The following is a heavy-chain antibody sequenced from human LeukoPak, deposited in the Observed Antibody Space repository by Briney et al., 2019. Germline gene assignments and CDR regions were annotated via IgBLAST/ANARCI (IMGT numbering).Heavy chain of an antibody. CDR3: ARNWFDP. J-gene: IGHJ5*02. Sequence: GGSLRLSCAASGFTVSSDYMSWVRQAPGKGLEWVSVIYSGGSTYYADSVKGRFTISRDKSKNTEYLQMNSLRLEDTAMYYCARNWFDPWGQGTLVTVSS. CDR1: GFTVSSDY. V-gene: IGHV3-53*01. CDR2: IYSGGST.